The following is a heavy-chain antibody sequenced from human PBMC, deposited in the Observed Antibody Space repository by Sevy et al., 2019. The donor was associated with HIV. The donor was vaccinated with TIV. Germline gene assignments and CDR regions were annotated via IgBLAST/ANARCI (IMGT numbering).Heavy chain of an antibody. CDR1: GYTFSSYG. Sequence: GASVKVSCKASGYTFSSYGFSWVRQAPGQGLEWMGYISAYNGHTNYAQKFQGRVTMTTDTSTSTAYLELRSLRSDDTAMYYCGRDEIALVPGARFDPWGQGTLVTVSS. J-gene: IGHJ5*02. CDR2: ISAYNGHT. D-gene: IGHD2-2*01. V-gene: IGHV1-18*01. CDR3: GRDEIALVPGARFDP.